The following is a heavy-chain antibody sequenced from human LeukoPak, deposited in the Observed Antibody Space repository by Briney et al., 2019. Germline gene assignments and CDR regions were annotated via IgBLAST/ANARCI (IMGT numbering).Heavy chain of an antibody. Sequence: PGGSLRLSCAASGFTFSSYGMSWVRQAPGKGLEWVSAISGSGGSTYYADSVKGRFTISRDNSKNTLYLQMNSLRAEDTAVYYCAKTIDSGYDYDGGTDFDYWGQGTLVTVSS. J-gene: IGHJ4*02. CDR3: AKTIDSGYDYDGGTDFDY. CDR2: ISGSGGST. V-gene: IGHV3-23*01. D-gene: IGHD5-12*01. CDR1: GFTFSSYG.